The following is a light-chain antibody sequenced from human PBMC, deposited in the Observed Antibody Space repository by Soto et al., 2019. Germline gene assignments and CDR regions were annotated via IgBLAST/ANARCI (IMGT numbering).Light chain of an antibody. CDR3: SSYGSTPYV. CDR2: EVS. V-gene: IGLV2-14*03. Sequence: QSGLTQPASVSGSPGQSSTIFCTGTSSDVGDYDYVSWYQQHPGKAPKLIIHEVSARPSRISDRFSGSKSGNTASLTISWLQAEDEADYYCSSYGSTPYVFGTGTKVTVL. CDR1: SSDVGDYDY. J-gene: IGLJ1*01.